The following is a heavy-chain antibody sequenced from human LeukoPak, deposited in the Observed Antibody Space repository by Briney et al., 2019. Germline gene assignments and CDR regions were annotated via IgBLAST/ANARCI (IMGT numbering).Heavy chain of an antibody. V-gene: IGHV4-59*01. Sequence: SETLSLTCTVSGGSIRSYYWSRSRQPPGKGLEWIGFIYYSGDTYYNPSLKSRVTISVDTSKNQFSLKLSSVTAADTAVYYCARARPGNDGGNFDYWGQGTLVTVSS. CDR1: GGSIRSYY. J-gene: IGHJ4*02. CDR3: ARARPGNDGGNFDY. CDR2: IYYSGDT. D-gene: IGHD1-1*01.